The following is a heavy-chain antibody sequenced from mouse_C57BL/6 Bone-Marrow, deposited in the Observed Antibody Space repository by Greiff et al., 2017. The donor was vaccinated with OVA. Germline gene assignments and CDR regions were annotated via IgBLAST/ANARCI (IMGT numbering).Heavy chain of an antibody. CDR2: INPNNGGT. CDR3: ARGGYSNWGY. CDR1: GYTFTDYY. D-gene: IGHD2-5*01. Sequence: VQLQQSGPELVKPGASVKISCKASGYTFTDYYMNWVKQSHGKSLEWIGDINPNNGGTSYNQKFKGKATLTVDKSSSTAYMELRSLTSEDSAVYYCARGGYSNWGYWGQGTTLTVSS. J-gene: IGHJ2*01. V-gene: IGHV1-26*01.